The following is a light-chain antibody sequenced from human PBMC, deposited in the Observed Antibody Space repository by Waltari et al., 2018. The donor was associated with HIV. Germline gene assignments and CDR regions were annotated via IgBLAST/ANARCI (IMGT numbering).Light chain of an antibody. CDR1: SSNIGSNT. J-gene: IGLJ2*01. V-gene: IGLV1-44*01. Sequence: QSVLTQPPSASGTPGQRVTIFCSGSSSNIGSNTLNWYQHLPGTAPKLLIYNNKQRPSGVPERFSGSKSGTSASLAISGLQSEDEADYYCAAWDDSLNGRVFGGGTKLTVL. CDR3: AAWDDSLNGRV. CDR2: NNK.